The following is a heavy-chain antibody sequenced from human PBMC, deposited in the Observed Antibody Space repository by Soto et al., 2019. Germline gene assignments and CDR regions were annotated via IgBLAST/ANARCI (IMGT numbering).Heavy chain of an antibody. CDR1: GYTFTGYY. Sequence: ASVKVSCKASGYTFTGYYMHWVRQAPGQGLEWMGWINPNSGGTNYAQKFQGRVTMTRDTSISTAYMELSRLRSDDTAVYYCARGIEKGGRSVVKDAIRDVWGQGTTVTVSS. CDR3: ARGIEKGGRSVVKDAIRDV. J-gene: IGHJ6*02. V-gene: IGHV1-2*02. CDR2: INPNSGGT. D-gene: IGHD2-15*01.